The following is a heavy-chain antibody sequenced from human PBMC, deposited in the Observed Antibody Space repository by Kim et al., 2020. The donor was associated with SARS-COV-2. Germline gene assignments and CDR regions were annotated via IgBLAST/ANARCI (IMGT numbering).Heavy chain of an antibody. J-gene: IGHJ6*02. V-gene: IGHV3-30*04. D-gene: IGHD5-12*01. CDR3: ARDHNPLWDPVATIGTRYYYYGMDL. CDR1: GFTFSSYA. Sequence: GGSLRLSCAASGFTFSSYAMHWVRQAPGKGLEWVAVISYDGSNKYYADSVKGRFTISRDNSKNTLYLQMNSLRAEDTAVYYCARDHNPLWDPVATIGTRYYYYGMDLWGQGTTVTVSS. CDR2: ISYDGSNK.